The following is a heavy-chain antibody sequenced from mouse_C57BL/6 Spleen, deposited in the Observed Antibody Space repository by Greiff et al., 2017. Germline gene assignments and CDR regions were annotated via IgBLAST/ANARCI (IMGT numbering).Heavy chain of an antibody. Sequence: QVQLQQPGAELVKPGASVKLSCKASGYTFTSYWMHWVKQRPGRGLEWIGRIDPNSGGTKYNEKFKSKATLTVDKPSSTAYMHLSSLTSEDSAVXYCARCDYGLYYYAMDYWGQGTSVTVSS. CDR1: GYTFTSYW. D-gene: IGHD1-1*02. V-gene: IGHV1-72*01. CDR3: ARCDYGLYYYAMDY. CDR2: IDPNSGGT. J-gene: IGHJ4*01.